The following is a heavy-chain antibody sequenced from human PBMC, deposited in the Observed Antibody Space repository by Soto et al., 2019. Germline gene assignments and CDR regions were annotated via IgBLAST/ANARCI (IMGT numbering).Heavy chain of an antibody. Sequence: GSLRLSCAASGFTFSSYGMRWVRQAPGKGLEWVAVISYDGSNKYYADSVKGRFTISRDNSKNTLYLQMNSLRAEDTAVYYCAKDITPTGTIYYYYGMGVWGQGTTVTVSS. D-gene: IGHD1-1*01. CDR2: ISYDGSNK. CDR3: AKDITPTGTIYYYYGMGV. V-gene: IGHV3-30*18. CDR1: GFTFSSYG. J-gene: IGHJ6*02.